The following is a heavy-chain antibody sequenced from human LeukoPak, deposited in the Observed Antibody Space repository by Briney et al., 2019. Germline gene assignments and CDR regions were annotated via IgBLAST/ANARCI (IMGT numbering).Heavy chain of an antibody. CDR2: IYHSGST. D-gene: IGHD2-2*01. Sequence: SETLSLTCAVSGGSISSGGYSWSWIRQPPGKGLEWIGYIYHSGSTYYNPSLQSRVTISVDRSKNQFSLKLSSVTAADTAVYYCARVRCSSTSCSDAFDIWGQGTMVTVPS. CDR1: GGSISSGGYS. V-gene: IGHV4-30-2*01. CDR3: ARVRCSSTSCSDAFDI. J-gene: IGHJ3*02.